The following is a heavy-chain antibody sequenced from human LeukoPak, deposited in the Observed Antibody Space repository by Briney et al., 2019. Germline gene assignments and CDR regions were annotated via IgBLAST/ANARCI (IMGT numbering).Heavy chain of an antibody. CDR3: AKEGYYDPYYFDY. V-gene: IGHV3-48*03. CDR2: ISSSGSTI. D-gene: IGHD3-22*01. CDR1: GFTFSSPE. Sequence: PGGSLRLSCAASGFTFSSPEMNWVRQAPGKGLEWVSYISSSGSTIYYADSVKGRFTISRDNAKNSLYLQMNSLRAEDTAVYYCAKEGYYDPYYFDYWGQGTLVTVSS. J-gene: IGHJ4*02.